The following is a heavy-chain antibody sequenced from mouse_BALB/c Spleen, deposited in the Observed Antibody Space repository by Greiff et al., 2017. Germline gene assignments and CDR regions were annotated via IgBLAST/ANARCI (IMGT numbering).Heavy chain of an antibody. V-gene: IGHV14-3*02. Sequence: EVHLVESGAELVKPGASVKLSCTASGFNIKDTYMHWVKQRPEQGLEWIGRIDPANGNTKYDPKFQGKATITADTSSNTAYLQLSSLTSEDTAVYYCAREATATNFDYWGQGTTLTVSS. CDR1: GFNIKDTY. CDR2: IDPANGNT. CDR3: AREATATNFDY. D-gene: IGHD1-2*01. J-gene: IGHJ2*01.